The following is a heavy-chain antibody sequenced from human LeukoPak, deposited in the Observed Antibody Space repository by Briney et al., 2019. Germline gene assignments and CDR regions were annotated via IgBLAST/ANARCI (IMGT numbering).Heavy chain of an antibody. D-gene: IGHD4-17*01. CDR1: GFAFRSHA. CDR3: AKIPYGDYVLDYYYYMDV. Sequence: PGGSLRLSCTASGFAFRSHAMHWVRQTPGKVLEWVAFIRYDGSKKFYADSVKGRFTISRDNSKNTLYLQMYSLRAEDTAVYYCAKIPYGDYVLDYYYYMDVWGKGTTVTTSS. J-gene: IGHJ6*03. V-gene: IGHV3-30*02. CDR2: IRYDGSKK.